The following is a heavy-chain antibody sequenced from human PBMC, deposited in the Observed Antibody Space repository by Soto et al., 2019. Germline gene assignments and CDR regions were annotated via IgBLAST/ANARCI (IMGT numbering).Heavy chain of an antibody. CDR3: ARDGWGTMVRGLMGV. J-gene: IGHJ6*04. CDR2: ISAYNGNT. D-gene: IGHD3-10*01. V-gene: IGHV1-18*01. CDR1: GYTFTSYG. Sequence: GASVKVSCKASGYTFTSYGISWVRQAPGQGLEWMGWISAYNGNTNYAQKLQGRVTMTTDTSTSTAYMELRSLRSDDTAVYYCARDGWGTMVRGLMGVWGKGTTVNVSS.